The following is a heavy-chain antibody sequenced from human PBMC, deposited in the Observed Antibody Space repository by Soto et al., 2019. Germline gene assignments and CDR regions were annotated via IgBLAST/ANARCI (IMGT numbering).Heavy chain of an antibody. D-gene: IGHD2-15*01. CDR3: AKEWSQGYYFDY. Sequence: EVQLLESGGDLVQPGGSLRLSCAASGFAFSNYAMNWVRQAPGKGLEWVSGISGGGGTTYYADSVKGRFTISRDNSKKTLYLKMSSLRGENTAVYYCAKEWSQGYYFDYWGQGTLVIVSS. CDR2: ISGGGGTT. V-gene: IGHV3-23*01. CDR1: GFAFSNYA. J-gene: IGHJ4*02.